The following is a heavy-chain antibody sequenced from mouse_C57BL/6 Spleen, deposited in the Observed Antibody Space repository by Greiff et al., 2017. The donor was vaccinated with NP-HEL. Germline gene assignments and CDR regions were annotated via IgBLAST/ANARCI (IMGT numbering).Heavy chain of an antibody. CDR3: ARRGIYYGYDSPFDY. CDR2: IDPSDSET. CDR1: GYTFTSYW. Sequence: QVQLKQPGAELVRPGSSVKLSCKASGYTFTSYWMHWVKQRPIQGLEWIGNIDPSDSETHYNQKFKDKATLTVDKSSSTAYMQLSSLTSEDSAVYYCARRGIYYGYDSPFDYWGQGTTLTVSS. V-gene: IGHV1-52*01. J-gene: IGHJ2*01. D-gene: IGHD2-2*01.